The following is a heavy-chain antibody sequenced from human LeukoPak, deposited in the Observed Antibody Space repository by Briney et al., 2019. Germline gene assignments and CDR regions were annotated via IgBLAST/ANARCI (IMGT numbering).Heavy chain of an antibody. CDR2: IDPSDSYV. V-gene: IGHV5-10-1*01. Sequence: KSGESLKISCKGSGYSYTNDWISWVRQMPGKGLEWMGRIDPSDSYVNHSPSFQGHVSISADKSVSTAYLQWSSLKASDSAMYYCARQPRGTVVFDYWGQGTLVTVSS. CDR3: ARQPRGTVVFDY. J-gene: IGHJ4*02. D-gene: IGHD4-23*01. CDR1: GYSYTNDW.